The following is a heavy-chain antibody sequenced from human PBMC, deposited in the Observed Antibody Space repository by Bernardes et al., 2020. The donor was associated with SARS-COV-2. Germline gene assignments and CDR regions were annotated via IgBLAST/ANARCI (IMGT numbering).Heavy chain of an antibody. CDR1: GYTFTGYY. D-gene: IGHD2-2*01. V-gene: IGHV1-2*02. CDR3: ARGSRYCSSTSCSNPYYYYYMDV. J-gene: IGHJ6*03. Sequence: ASVKVSCKASGYTFTGYYMHWVRQAPGQGLEWMGWINPNSGGTNYAQKFQGRVTMTRDTSISTAYMELSRLRSDDTAVYYCARGSRYCSSTSCSNPYYYYYMDVWGKGTTVTVSS. CDR2: INPNSGGT.